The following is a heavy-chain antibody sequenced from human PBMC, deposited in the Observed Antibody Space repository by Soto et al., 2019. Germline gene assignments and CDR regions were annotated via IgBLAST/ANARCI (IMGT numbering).Heavy chain of an antibody. J-gene: IGHJ4*02. D-gene: IGHD6-19*01. V-gene: IGHV3-23*01. CDR3: AKDFSSGWYSQYYFDY. CDR1: GFTFSSYA. Sequence: PGGSLRLSCAASGFTFSSYAMSWVRQAPGKGLEWVSAISGSGGSTYYADSVKGRFTISRDNSKNTLYLQMNSLRAEDTAVYYCAKDFSSGWYSQYYFDYWGQGTLVTVSS. CDR2: ISGSGGST.